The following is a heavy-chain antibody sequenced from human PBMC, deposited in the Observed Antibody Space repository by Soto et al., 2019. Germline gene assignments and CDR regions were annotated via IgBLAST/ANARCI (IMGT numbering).Heavy chain of an antibody. CDR1: GFSFSSYE. D-gene: IGHD1-26*01. J-gene: IGHJ5*02. CDR3: ARDIGGGNWFDP. V-gene: IGHV3-48*03. CDR2: ISTGGGAI. Sequence: GGSLRLSCEASGFSFSSYEMSWVRQAPGKGLEWVSYISTGGGAIHYADSVKGRFTVSRDNAKSSLYLQMNSLRAEDTALYYCARDIGGGNWFDPWGQGTLVTVSS.